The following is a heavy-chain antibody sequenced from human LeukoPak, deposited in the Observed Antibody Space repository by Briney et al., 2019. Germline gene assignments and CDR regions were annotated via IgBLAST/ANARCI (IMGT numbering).Heavy chain of an antibody. D-gene: IGHD2-15*01. J-gene: IGHJ4*02. CDR3: ASTFRCSGGSCPH. CDR2: ISSSSTI. CDR1: GFTFSSYE. Sequence: GGSLRLSCAASGFTFSSYEMNWVRQAPGKGLEWVSYISSSSTIYYADSVKGRFTISRDNAKNSLYLQMNSLRDEGTAVYYCASTFRCSGGSCPHWGQGTLVTVSS. V-gene: IGHV3-48*02.